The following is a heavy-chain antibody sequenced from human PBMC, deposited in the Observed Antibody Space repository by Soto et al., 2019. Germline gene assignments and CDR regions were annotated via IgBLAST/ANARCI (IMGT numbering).Heavy chain of an antibody. V-gene: IGHV3-33*01. D-gene: IGHD6-19*01. CDR2: IWYDGSNK. J-gene: IGHJ6*02. Sequence: PGGSLRLSCAASGFTFSSYGMHWVRQAPGKGLEWVAVIWYDGSNKYYADSVKGRFTISRDNSKNTLYLQMNSLRAEDTAVYYCARVKGMSVAGSTPRNYYYGMDVWGQGTTVTVSS. CDR1: GFTFSSYG. CDR3: ARVKGMSVAGSTPRNYYYGMDV.